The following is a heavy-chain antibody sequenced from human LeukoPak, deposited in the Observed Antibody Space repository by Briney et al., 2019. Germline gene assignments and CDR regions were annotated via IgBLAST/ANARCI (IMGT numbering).Heavy chain of an antibody. D-gene: IGHD2-2*02. Sequence: SETLSLTCAVSGYSISSGYYWGWIRQPPGKGLEWIGSIYHSGSTYYNPSLKSRVTISVDTSKNQFSLKLSSATAADTAVYYCAREGRYCSSTSCYTGAYFDYWGQGTLVTVSS. CDR3: AREGRYCSSTSCYTGAYFDY. J-gene: IGHJ4*02. CDR2: IYHSGST. V-gene: IGHV4-38-2*02. CDR1: GYSISSGYY.